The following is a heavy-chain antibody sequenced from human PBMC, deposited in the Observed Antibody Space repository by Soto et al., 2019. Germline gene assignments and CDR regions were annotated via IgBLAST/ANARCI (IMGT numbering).Heavy chain of an antibody. J-gene: IGHJ4*02. Sequence: TLSLTCTVSGGSISSGDYYWSWIRQPPGKGLEWIGYIYYSGSTYYNPSLKSRVTISVDTSKNQFSLKLSSVTAADTAVYYCARAVTATHFDYWGQGTLVTVSS. CDR1: GGSISSGDYY. CDR2: IYYSGST. V-gene: IGHV4-30-4*01. CDR3: ARAVTATHFDY. D-gene: IGHD2-15*01.